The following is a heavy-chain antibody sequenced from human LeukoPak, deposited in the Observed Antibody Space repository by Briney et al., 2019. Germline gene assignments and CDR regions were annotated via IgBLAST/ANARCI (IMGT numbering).Heavy chain of an antibody. J-gene: IGHJ4*02. Sequence: GRSLRLSCAASGFTFSSYAMYWVRQAPGKGLEWVAVISYDGNNKYYADSVKGRFTIPRDDSKNTLSLQMNSLRAEDTAVYYCARGAPERISSSTNYYFDYWGQGTLVTVSS. CDR1: GFTFSSYA. CDR2: ISYDGNNK. V-gene: IGHV3-30-3*01. D-gene: IGHD6-6*01. CDR3: ARGAPERISSSTNYYFDY.